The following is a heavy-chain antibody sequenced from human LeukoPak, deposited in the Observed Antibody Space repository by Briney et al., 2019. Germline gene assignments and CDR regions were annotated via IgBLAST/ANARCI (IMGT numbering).Heavy chain of an antibody. Sequence: SETLSLTCGVSGYSLSSGYHWGWIRQPTGKGLEWIGSMSHSGSTYYNPSLKSRVTISVDTSKNQFSVKLSSVTAADTAVYYCARHHLYDSSGDGRYYFDYWGQGTLVTVSS. V-gene: IGHV4-38-2*01. D-gene: IGHD3-22*01. CDR3: ARHHLYDSSGDGRYYFDY. CDR1: GYSLSSGYH. CDR2: MSHSGST. J-gene: IGHJ4*02.